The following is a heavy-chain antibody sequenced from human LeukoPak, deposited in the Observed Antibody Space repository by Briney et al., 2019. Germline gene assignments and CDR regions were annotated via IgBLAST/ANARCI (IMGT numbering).Heavy chain of an antibody. CDR2: IYYSGST. V-gene: IGHV4-39*01. Sequence: SETLSLTFTVSGGSISSSSSYWGWIRPPPGKGLEWIGSIYYSGSTYYHPSLKSRVTISVDTSKNQFSLKLSSVTAADTAVYYCARQTYYYNNSGYFDYWGQGTLVTVSS. J-gene: IGHJ4*02. CDR3: ARQTYYYNNSGYFDY. CDR1: GGSISSSSSY. D-gene: IGHD3-22*01.